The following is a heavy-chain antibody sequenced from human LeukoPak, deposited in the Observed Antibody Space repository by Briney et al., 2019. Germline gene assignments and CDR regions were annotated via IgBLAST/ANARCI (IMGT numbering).Heavy chain of an antibody. V-gene: IGHV1-3*03. CDR1: GYTFTSYA. J-gene: IGHJ4*02. D-gene: IGHD3-16*02. CDR2: INAGNGNT. Sequence: GASVKVSCKASGYTFTSYAMHWVRQAPGQRLEWMGWINAGNGNTKYSQEFQGRVTITRDTSASTAYMELSSLRSEDMAVYYCARDSSMFYDYVWGSYRFDYWGQGTLVTVSS. CDR3: ARDSSMFYDYVWGSYRFDY.